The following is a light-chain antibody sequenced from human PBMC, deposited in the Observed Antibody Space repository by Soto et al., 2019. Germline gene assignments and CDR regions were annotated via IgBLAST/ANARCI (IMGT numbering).Light chain of an antibody. CDR3: SSYSSSSTLV. CDR2: DVS. J-gene: IGLJ2*01. V-gene: IGLV2-14*01. Sequence: QSALTLPASVSVSPGQSITISCTGTSSDVGGYNYVSWYQQHPGKAPKLMIYDVSNRPSGVSNRFSGSKSGNTASLTISGLQAEDEADYYCSSYSSSSTLVFGGGTKLTVL. CDR1: SSDVGGYNY.